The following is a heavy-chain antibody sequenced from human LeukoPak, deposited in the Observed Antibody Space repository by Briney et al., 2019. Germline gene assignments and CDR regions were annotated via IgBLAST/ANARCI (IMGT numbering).Heavy chain of an antibody. J-gene: IGHJ4*02. D-gene: IGHD6-19*01. CDR3: AKDIRWLVRGYFDY. Sequence: GGALRLSCAASGFTFDDYAMHWIRQAPGKGLDWVSGISWNSGSIGYADSVKGRFTISRDNAKNSLYLQMNSLRAEDTALYYCAKDIRWLVRGYFDYWGQGTLVTVSS. CDR2: ISWNSGSI. CDR1: GFTFDDYA. V-gene: IGHV3-9*01.